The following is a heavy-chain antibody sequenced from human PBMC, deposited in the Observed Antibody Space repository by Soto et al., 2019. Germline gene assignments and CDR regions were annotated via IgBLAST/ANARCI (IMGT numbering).Heavy chain of an antibody. D-gene: IGHD6-6*01. CDR1: GYTFTSYY. Sequence: QVQLVQSGAEVKKPGASVKVSCKASGYTFTSYYMHWVRQPPGQGLEWMGIINPSGGSTSYARKFQGRVTMTGDTSMSTVYMELGSLRSEGAAVYYCGRELWDSSPSGGGDFDYWGQGTLVTVSS. CDR3: GRELWDSSPSGGGDFDY. J-gene: IGHJ4*02. CDR2: INPSGGST. V-gene: IGHV1-46*01.